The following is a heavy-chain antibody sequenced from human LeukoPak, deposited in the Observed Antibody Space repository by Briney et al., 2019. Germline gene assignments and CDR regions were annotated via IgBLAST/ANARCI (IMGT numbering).Heavy chain of an antibody. D-gene: IGHD3-10*01. V-gene: IGHV4-4*07. Sequence: PSEALSLTRTVSGGSISSYYWSWIRQPAEKGLEWIGRIYTSGSTNYNPSLKSRVTMSVDTSKNQFSLKLSSVTAADTAVYYCARSRIWFGELYGFDPWGQGTLVTVSS. J-gene: IGHJ5*02. CDR3: ARSRIWFGELYGFDP. CDR1: GGSISSYY. CDR2: IYTSGST.